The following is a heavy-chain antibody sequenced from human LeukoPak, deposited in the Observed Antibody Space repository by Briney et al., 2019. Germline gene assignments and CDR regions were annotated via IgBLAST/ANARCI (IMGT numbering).Heavy chain of an antibody. V-gene: IGHV3-30-3*01. Sequence: PGGSLRLSCAASGFTFSSYAMHWVRQAPGKGLEWVAVISYDGSKKYYADSVKGRFTISRDNSKNTLYLQMNSLRAEDTAVYYCARGTRGYYFDYWGQGTLVTVSS. CDR1: GFTFSSYA. CDR2: ISYDGSKK. D-gene: IGHD2-8*01. J-gene: IGHJ4*02. CDR3: ARGTRGYYFDY.